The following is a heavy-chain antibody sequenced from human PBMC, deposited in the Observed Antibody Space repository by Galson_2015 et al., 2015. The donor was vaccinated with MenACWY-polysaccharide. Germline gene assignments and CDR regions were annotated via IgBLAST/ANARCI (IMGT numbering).Heavy chain of an antibody. CDR3: ERVIGPYARDAFDI. J-gene: IGHJ3*02. CDR1: GYTLADLS. CDR2: FDPEDGET. Sequence: SGRVGGKACGYTLADLSRHWVRQAHGKGLEWMGGFDPEDGETIYAQKFQGRVTMTEDTSTDTAYMELSSRRSEDTAVYYCERVIGPYARDAFDIWGQGTMVTVSS. V-gene: IGHV1-24*01. D-gene: IGHD1-1*01.